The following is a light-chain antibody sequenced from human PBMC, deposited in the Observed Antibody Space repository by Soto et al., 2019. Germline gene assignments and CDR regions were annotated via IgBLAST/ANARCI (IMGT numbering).Light chain of an antibody. CDR1: LSDVGGQNL. CDR2: DVN. V-gene: IGLV2-8*01. Sequence: QSVLTQPPSASGSPGQSVTISCTGTLSDVGGQNLVSWYRQDPGKAPKLIIYDVNQRPSWVPDRFSGSKSGSTASLTVSGLQAEDEANYYCSSYTGTNVIFGGGTKLTVL. J-gene: IGLJ2*01. CDR3: SSYTGTNVI.